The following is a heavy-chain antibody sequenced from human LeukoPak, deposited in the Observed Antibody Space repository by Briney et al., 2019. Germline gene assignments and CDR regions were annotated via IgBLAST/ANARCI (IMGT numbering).Heavy chain of an antibody. D-gene: IGHD3-3*01. CDR1: GYSISSGYY. CDR2: IYHSGST. J-gene: IGHJ3*02. Sequence: SETLSLTCTVSGYSISSGYYWGWIRQPPGKGLEWIGSIYHSGSTNYNPSLKSRVTISIDKSKNQFSLRLSSVTAADTAVYYCAGGFGVDTFDIWGQGTMVTVSS. CDR3: AGGFGVDTFDI. V-gene: IGHV4-38-2*02.